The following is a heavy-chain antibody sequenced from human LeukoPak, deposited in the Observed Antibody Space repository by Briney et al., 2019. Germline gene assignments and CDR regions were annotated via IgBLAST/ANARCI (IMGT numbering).Heavy chain of an antibody. V-gene: IGHV1-8*01. D-gene: IGHD3-9*01. J-gene: IGHJ4*02. CDR3: ARNASGTGYTA. Sequence: ASVKVSCKASGYTFTNDDISWVRQATGQGLEWIGKMNPNSGNTGYAQKLQGRVTMTRSTSVSTVHMELNSLTSEDTAVYFCARNASGTGYTAWGQGTLVTVSS. CDR1: GYTFTNDD. CDR2: MNPNSGNT.